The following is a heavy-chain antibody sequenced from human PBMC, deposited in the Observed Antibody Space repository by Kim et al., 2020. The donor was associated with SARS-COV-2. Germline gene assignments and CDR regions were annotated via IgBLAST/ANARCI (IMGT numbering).Heavy chain of an antibody. Sequence: GGSLRLSCAASGFTFSSYGMHWVRQAPGKGLEWVAVISYDGSNKYYADSVKGRFTISRENSKNTLYLQMNSLRSEDAAVYYCAKDEGTGRYWFDYGGNGVFWGQGTLVTVSS. CDR3: AKDEGTGRYWFDYGGNGVF. CDR1: GFTFSSYG. D-gene: IGHD4-17*01. V-gene: IGHV3-30*18. J-gene: IGHJ4*02. CDR2: ISYDGSNK.